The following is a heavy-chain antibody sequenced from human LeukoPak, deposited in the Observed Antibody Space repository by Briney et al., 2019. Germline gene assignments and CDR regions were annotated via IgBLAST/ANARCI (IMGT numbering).Heavy chain of an antibody. J-gene: IGHJ4*02. CDR3: ARDRTSSAADYYFDY. CDR2: TVSEIDGGTT. CDR1: GFTFNYAW. D-gene: IGHD6-13*01. Sequence: GGSLRLSCAASGFTFNYAWMSWVRQVPGKGLEWVGQTVSEIDGGTTDYAAPVKGRFTISRDNSKNTLYLQMNSLRAEDTAVYYCARDRTSSAADYYFDYWGQGTLVTVAS. V-gene: IGHV3-15*04.